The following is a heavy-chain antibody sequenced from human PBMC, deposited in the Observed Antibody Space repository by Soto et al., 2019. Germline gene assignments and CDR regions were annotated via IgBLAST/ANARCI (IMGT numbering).Heavy chain of an antibody. CDR3: VRQVSTTNYHYYGMAV. D-gene: IGHD2-2*01. Sequence: PGESLKISCKGSGYSFTSYWISWVRQMPGKGLEWMGRIDPSDSYTNYSPSFQGHVTISADKSISTAYLQWSSLKASDTAMYYCVRQVSTTNYHYYGMAVWGQGTSVTVSS. J-gene: IGHJ6*02. V-gene: IGHV5-10-1*01. CDR2: IDPSDSYT. CDR1: GYSFTSYW.